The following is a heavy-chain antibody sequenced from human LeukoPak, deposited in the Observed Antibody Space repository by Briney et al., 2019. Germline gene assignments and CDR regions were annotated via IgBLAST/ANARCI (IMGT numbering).Heavy chain of an antibody. J-gene: IGHJ6*03. V-gene: IGHV3-48*01. CDR3: ARIWYRSSWSSYYYMDV. CDR2: ISTSSSTI. Sequence: TGGSLRLSCAASGFTFITYSMNWVRQAPGKGLEWVSYISTSSSTIYYADSVKGRFTISRDNAKDSLYLQMNSLRAEDTAVYYCARIWYRSSWSSYYYMDVWGKGTTVTVSS. D-gene: IGHD6-13*01. CDR1: GFTFITYS.